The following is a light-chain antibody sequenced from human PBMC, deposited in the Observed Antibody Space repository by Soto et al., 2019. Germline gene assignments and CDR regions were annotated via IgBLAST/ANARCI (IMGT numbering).Light chain of an antibody. Sequence: EIALTQSPGTLSLSPGERATLSCGASQSISSSYLAWYQQKPGQAPRLLLYDASNRATGIPARFSGSGSGTDFTLTISSLEPEDFAVYYCQQRRSFGQGTRLEIK. CDR2: DAS. V-gene: IGKV3D-20*02. CDR3: QQRRS. J-gene: IGKJ5*01. CDR1: QSISSSY.